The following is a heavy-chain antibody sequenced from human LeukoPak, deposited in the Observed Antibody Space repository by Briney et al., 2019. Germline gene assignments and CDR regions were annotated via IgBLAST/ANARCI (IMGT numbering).Heavy chain of an antibody. V-gene: IGHV3-30-3*01. J-gene: IGHJ4*02. CDR3: AKDRDWAAGRGTDLDY. Sequence: QTGGSLRLSCAASGFTFSSYAMHWVRQAPGKGLEWVAVISYDGSNKYYADSVKGRFTISRDNSRNTLYLQMNSLRVEDTAVYYCAKDRDWAAGRGTDLDYWGQGTLVAVSS. D-gene: IGHD6-13*01. CDR2: ISYDGSNK. CDR1: GFTFSSYA.